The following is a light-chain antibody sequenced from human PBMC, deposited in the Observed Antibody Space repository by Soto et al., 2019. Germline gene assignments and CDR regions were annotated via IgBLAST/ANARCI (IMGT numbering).Light chain of an antibody. CDR3: QQYDSTPPT. CDR1: QSVNSNY. J-gene: IGKJ1*01. Sequence: PGARATLSCRASQSVNSNYLAWYQRKPGQVPRRLIYGASNRATDIPYRFSASGSGTDFTLTITRLEAEDFAVYYCQQYDSTPPTFGQGTKVEVK. CDR2: GAS. V-gene: IGKV3-20*01.